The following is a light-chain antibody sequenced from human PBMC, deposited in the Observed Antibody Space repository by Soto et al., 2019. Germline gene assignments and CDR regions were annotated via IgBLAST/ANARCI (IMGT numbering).Light chain of an antibody. CDR1: GSNIGAGYD. J-gene: IGLJ1*01. CDR2: SNR. CDR3: SSYTASSTLL. V-gene: IGLV1-40*01. Sequence: QSVLTQPPSVSGAPGQRVTISCTGSGSNIGAGYDVRWYQHLPGTAPKLLIYSNRNRPSGVPDRFSGSKSGTSASLAITGLQAEDEADYYCSSYTASSTLLFGTGTKVTV.